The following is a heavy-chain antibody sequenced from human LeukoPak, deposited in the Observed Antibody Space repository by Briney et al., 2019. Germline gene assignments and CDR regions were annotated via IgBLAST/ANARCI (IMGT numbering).Heavy chain of an antibody. CDR1: ASTLDDYT. J-gene: IGHJ4*02. V-gene: IGHV3-43*01. CDR2: LSLVVGST. Sequence: LSGRCLRLACAAAASTLDDYTMDSVREAPGEGLEWVFLLSLVVGSTYYADSVNGRFTITRDNSQNSLYLQMNSLRTAATALYYCAKSVAVAGSGYFDYWGQGTLVTVSS. D-gene: IGHD6-19*01. CDR3: AKSVAVAGSGYFDY.